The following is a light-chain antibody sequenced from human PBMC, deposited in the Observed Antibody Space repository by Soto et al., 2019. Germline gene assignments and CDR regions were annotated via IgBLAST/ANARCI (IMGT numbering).Light chain of an antibody. CDR3: SSYTGSSTWV. CDR1: SSDVGGYNY. CDR2: EVS. J-gene: IGLJ3*02. Sequence: QSALTQPASASGSPGQSITISCTGTSSDVGGYNYVSWYQQHPGKAPKLMIYEVSNRPSGVSNRFSGSKSDSTASLTISGLQAEDEADYYCSSYTGSSTWVFGGGTKVTVL. V-gene: IGLV2-14*01.